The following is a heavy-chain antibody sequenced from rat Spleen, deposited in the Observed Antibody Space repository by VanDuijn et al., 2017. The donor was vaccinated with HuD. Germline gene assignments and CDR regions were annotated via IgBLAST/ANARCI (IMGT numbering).Heavy chain of an antibody. Sequence: EVQLVESGGGLVQPGRSLKLSCVASGFTFNNYWMTWIRQGPGKGLEWVASTTNTGDSTYYPDSVKGRFTISRDNAKSTLYLQLDSLRSEDTATYYCTTFLGGRGYWGQGVMVTVSS. CDR1: GFTFNNYW. V-gene: IGHV5-31*01. D-gene: IGHD5-1*01. J-gene: IGHJ2*01. CDR3: TTFLGGRGY. CDR2: TTNTGDST.